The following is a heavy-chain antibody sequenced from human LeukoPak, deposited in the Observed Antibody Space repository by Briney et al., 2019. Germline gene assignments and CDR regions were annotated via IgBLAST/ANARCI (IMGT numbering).Heavy chain of an antibody. CDR2: IIPIFGTA. CDR3: ARDISTTGAFDI. J-gene: IGHJ3*02. CDR1: GGTFSSYA. V-gene: IGHV1-69*05. D-gene: IGHD2/OR15-2a*01. Sequence: SVKVSCKASGGTFSSYAISWVGQAPGQGLEWMGRIIPIFGTANYAQKFQGRVTITTDESTSTAYMELSSLRSEDTAVYYCARDISTTGAFDIWGQGTMVTVSS.